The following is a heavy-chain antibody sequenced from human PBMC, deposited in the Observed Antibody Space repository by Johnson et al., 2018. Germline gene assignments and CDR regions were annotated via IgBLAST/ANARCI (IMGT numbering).Heavy chain of an antibody. Sequence: VQLVESGGGLVQPGGSLRLSCAASGFTFSSYSMNWVRQAPGKGLEWVSYISSSSSTIYYADSVKGRFTISRDNAKNSLYRQMNSLRDEDTAVYYCARFDYDTWGQGTMVTVSS. V-gene: IGHV3-48*02. J-gene: IGHJ3*02. CDR3: ARFDYDT. CDR1: GFTFSSYS. CDR2: ISSSSSTI. D-gene: IGHD3-9*01.